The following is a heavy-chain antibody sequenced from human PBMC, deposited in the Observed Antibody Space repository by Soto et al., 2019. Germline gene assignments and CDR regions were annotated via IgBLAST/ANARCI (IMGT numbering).Heavy chain of an antibody. D-gene: IGHD2-15*01. V-gene: IGHV1-18*01. CDR3: ANKKAGVEEEIVFYF. CDR2: ISAYNGNT. J-gene: IGHJ4*02. CDR1: GYTFTSYG. Sequence: ASVKVSCRASGYTFTSYGISWVRQAPGQGLEWMGWISAYNGNTNYAQKLQGRVTMTTDTSTSTAYMELRSLRSDDTAVYYCANKKAGVEEEIVFYFGGQGKMVTVSS.